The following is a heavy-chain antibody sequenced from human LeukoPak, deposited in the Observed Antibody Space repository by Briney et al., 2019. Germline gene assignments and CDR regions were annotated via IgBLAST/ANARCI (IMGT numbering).Heavy chain of an antibody. V-gene: IGHV4-59*01. D-gene: IGHD6-13*01. CDR1: GGSISSYY. CDR2: IYYSGST. J-gene: IGHJ6*02. Sequence: SETLSLTCTVSGGSISSYYWSWIRQPPGKGLEWIGYIYYSGSTNYNPSLKSRVTISVDTSKNQFSLKLSSVTAADTAVYYCASRIVAAGNYYGMDVWGQGTTVTVSS. CDR3: ASRIVAAGNYYGMDV.